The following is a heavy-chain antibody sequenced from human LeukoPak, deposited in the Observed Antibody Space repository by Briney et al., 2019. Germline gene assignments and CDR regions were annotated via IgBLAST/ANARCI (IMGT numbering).Heavy chain of an antibody. J-gene: IGHJ4*02. D-gene: IGHD6-19*01. CDR3: ARAQSEAYSSGWFVSDDEARRISPADY. CDR1: GYTFTSYA. V-gene: IGHV7-4-1*02. CDR2: INTNTGNP. Sequence: ASVKVSCKASGYTFTSYAMNWVRQAPGQGLEWMGWINTNTGNPTYAQGFTGRFVFSLDTSVSTAYLQISSLKAEDTAVYYCARAQSEAYSSGWFVSDDEARRISPADYWGQGTLVTVSS.